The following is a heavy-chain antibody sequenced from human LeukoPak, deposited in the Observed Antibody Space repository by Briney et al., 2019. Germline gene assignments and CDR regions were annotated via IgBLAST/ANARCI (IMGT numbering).Heavy chain of an antibody. CDR1: GYTFTSYD. D-gene: IGHD3-10*01. V-gene: IGHV1-2*02. J-gene: IGHJ5*02. CDR3: ARVGPPGVRGVKLSWFDP. CDR2: INPNSGGT. Sequence: ASVKVSCKASGYTFTSYDINWVRQATGQGLEWMGWINPNSGGTNYAQKFQGRVTMTRDTSISTAYMELSRLRSDDTAVYYCARVGPPGVRGVKLSWFDPWGQGTLVTVSS.